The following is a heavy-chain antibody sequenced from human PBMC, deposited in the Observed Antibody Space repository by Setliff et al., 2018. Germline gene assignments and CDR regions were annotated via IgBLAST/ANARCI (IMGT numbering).Heavy chain of an antibody. CDR1: GGSISSGSYY. CDR2: IYTSGST. CDR3: ARGLLWFGEPQLDY. V-gene: IGHV4-61*02. D-gene: IGHD3-10*01. Sequence: LSLTCTVSGGSISSGSYYWSWIRQPAGKGLEWIGRIYTSGSTNYNPSLKSRVTISVDTSKNQFSLKLSSVTAADTAVYCCARGLLWFGEPQLDYWGQGTLVTVSS. J-gene: IGHJ4*02.